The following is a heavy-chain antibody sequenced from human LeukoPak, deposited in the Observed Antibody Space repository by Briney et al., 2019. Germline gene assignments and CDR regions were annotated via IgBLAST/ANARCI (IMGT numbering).Heavy chain of an antibody. CDR1: GLSFSDSS. CDR2: ISSSSTTI. J-gene: IGHJ4*02. Sequence: GSLRLSCVASGLSFSDSSMNWVRQAPGKGLEWVSYISSSSTTIYYADSVKGRFSISRDNAKNSLYLQMNSLRAEDTAIYYCARDGYWGQGTLVTVSS. V-gene: IGHV3-48*01. CDR3: ARDGY.